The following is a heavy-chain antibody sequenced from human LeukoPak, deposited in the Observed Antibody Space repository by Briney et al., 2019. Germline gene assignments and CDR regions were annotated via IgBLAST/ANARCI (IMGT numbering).Heavy chain of an antibody. V-gene: IGHV3-NL1*01. CDR3: AKGRYYYGSGPPFDY. Sequence: GRSLRLSCAASGFTLSSYGIHWVRQVPGKRRVWVSHINRDGISTDYAHPVKGRFTISRDNSKNTLYLQMNSLRAEDTAVYYCAKGRYYYGSGPPFDYWGQGTLVTVSS. D-gene: IGHD3-10*01. CDR1: GFTLSSYG. CDR2: INRDGIST. J-gene: IGHJ4*02.